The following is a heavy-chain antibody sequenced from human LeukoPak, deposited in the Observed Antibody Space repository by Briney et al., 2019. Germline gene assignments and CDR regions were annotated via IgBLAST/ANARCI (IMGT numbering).Heavy chain of an antibody. CDR2: INPNSGGT. CDR1: GYTFTGYY. D-gene: IGHD3-3*01. J-gene: IGHJ4*02. V-gene: IGHV1-2*02. Sequence: ASVKVSCKASGYTFTGYYMHWVRQAPGQGLEWMGWINPNSGGTNYAQKFQGRVTMTRDTSISTAYMELSRLRSDDTAVYYCARAARITIFGVVRYYFDYWGQGTLVTVSS. CDR3: ARAARITIFGVVRYYFDY.